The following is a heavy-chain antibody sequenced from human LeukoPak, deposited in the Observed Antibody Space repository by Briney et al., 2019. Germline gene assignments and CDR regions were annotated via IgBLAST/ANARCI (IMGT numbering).Heavy chain of an antibody. J-gene: IGHJ4*02. D-gene: IGHD5-12*01. Sequence: PGRSLRLSCAASGVTFSSYAMHWVRQAPGKGLEWVAVISYDGSNKYYADSVKGRFTISRDNSKNTLYLQMNSLRAEDTAVYYCARVRRGIVATIGGLFDYWGQGTLVTVSS. CDR2: ISYDGSNK. V-gene: IGHV3-30*04. CDR3: ARVRRGIVATIGGLFDY. CDR1: GVTFSSYA.